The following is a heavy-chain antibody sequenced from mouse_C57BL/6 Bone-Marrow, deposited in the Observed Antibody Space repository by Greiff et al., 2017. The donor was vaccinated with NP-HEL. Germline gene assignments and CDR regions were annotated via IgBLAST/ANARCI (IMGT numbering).Heavy chain of an antibody. J-gene: IGHJ1*03. Sequence: EVQGVESGGGLVKPGGSLKLSCAASGFTFSSYTMSWVRQTPEKRLEWVATISGGGGNTYYPDSVKGRFTISRDNAKNTLYLQMSSLRSEDTALYYCARRFLTFHWYFDVWGTGTTVTVSS. CDR2: ISGGGGNT. D-gene: IGHD1-3*01. CDR1: GFTFSSYT. V-gene: IGHV5-9*01. CDR3: ARRFLTFHWYFDV.